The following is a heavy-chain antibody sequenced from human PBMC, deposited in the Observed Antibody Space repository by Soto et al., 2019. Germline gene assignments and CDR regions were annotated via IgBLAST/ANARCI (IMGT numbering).Heavy chain of an antibody. CDR2: IYSGGST. J-gene: IGHJ4*02. CDR3: AGTCALDY. CDR1: GFTVSSNY. V-gene: IGHV3-66*01. Sequence: EVQLVESGGGLVQPGGSLTLSCAASGFTVSSNYMTWVRQAPGKGLEWVSLIYSGGSTYYAVTVKGRFTISRDNSKNTLYRQMNRLRAEDTAVYYCAGTCALDYWGQGTLVTVSS.